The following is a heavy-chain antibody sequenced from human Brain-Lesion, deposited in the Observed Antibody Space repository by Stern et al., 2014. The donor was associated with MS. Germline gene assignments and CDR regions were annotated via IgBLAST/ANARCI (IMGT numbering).Heavy chain of an antibody. CDR3: ARTYSSGWYGGHAFDI. CDR1: GYRFDNYW. D-gene: IGHD6-19*01. CDR2: IYTADSDT. J-gene: IGHJ3*02. V-gene: IGHV5-51*01. Sequence: EVQLVQSGAEVKKPGESLKISCKGSGYRFDNYWVGWVRQNPGKGAEWVGIIYTADSDTRYSPSLQGQVTISADKSISTVYLQWSSLKASDTAMYYCARTYSSGWYGGHAFDIWGQGTMVTVSS.